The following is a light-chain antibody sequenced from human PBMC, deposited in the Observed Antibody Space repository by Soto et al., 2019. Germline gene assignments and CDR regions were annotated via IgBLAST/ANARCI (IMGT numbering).Light chain of an antibody. CDR1: QSVSNSY. V-gene: IGKV3-20*01. CDR2: GAS. Sequence: EIVLTQSPGTLSLSPVERATLSCRASQSVSNSYLAWYQQKPGQAPRLLMYGASNRATGIPDRFSGSGSETDFTLPISRLEPEDFAVYYCQQYGTTRITFGQGTRLEIK. CDR3: QQYGTTRIT. J-gene: IGKJ5*01.